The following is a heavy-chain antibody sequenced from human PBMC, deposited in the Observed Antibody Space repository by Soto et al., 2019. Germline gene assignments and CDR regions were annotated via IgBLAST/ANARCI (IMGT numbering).Heavy chain of an antibody. CDR1: GGSIRSGDYY. CDR2: TYHSGDT. D-gene: IGHD3-9*01. CDR3: ATSPRYSDILTLYYPYYHYGMDV. V-gene: IGHV4-31*03. J-gene: IGHJ6*02. Sequence: FQPLSLTCTVSGGSIRSGDYYWSWIRQHPGTGLEWIGYTYHSGDTYYNPSLRNRVTISVDTSENHLSLKLTSVTAADTAVYYCATSPRYSDILTLYYPYYHYGMDVWAQGTTVTVPS.